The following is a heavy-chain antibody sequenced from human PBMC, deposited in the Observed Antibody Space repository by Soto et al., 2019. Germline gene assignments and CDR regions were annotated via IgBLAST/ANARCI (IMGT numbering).Heavy chain of an antibody. CDR2: MNPNSGNT. D-gene: IGHD6-13*01. Sequence: GASVKVSCKASGYTFTSYDINWVRQATGQGLEWMGWMNPNSGNTGYAQKIQGRVTMNRKTSISTAYMELSSLRSEDTAVYYFARGGYSSSWYDGQTLDYWGQGTLVTVSS. CDR1: GYTFTSYD. J-gene: IGHJ4*02. V-gene: IGHV1-8*01. CDR3: ARGGYSSSWYDGQTLDY.